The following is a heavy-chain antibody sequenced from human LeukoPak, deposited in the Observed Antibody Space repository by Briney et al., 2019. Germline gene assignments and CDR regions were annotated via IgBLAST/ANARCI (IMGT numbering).Heavy chain of an antibody. CDR2: IIPIFGTA. J-gene: IGHJ4*02. CDR1: GGTFSSYA. CDR3: ARVWDYYDSSGYYAY. V-gene: IGHV1-69*13. Sequence: SVKVSCKASGGTFSSYAISWVRQAPGQGLEWMGGIIPIFGTANYAQKFQGRVTITADESTSTAYMELSSLRSEDTAVYYCARVWDYYDSSGYYAYWGQGTLVTVSS. D-gene: IGHD3-22*01.